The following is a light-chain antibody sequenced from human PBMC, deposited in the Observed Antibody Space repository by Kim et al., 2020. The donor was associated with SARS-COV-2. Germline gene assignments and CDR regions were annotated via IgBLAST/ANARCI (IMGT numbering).Light chain of an antibody. CDR2: GKN. V-gene: IGLV3-19*01. J-gene: IGLJ2*01. Sequence: SSELTQDPAVSVALGQTVSITCQGDSLRTSYATWYQQKPGQAPILVIYGKNNLPSVIPDRFSGSSSGNTASLTIPGTQAADEADYYCNSRDTNDNGVFGG. CDR1: SLRTSY. CDR3: NSRDTNDNGV.